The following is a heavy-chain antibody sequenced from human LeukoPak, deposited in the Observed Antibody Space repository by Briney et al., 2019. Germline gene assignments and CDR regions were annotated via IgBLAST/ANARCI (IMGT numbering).Heavy chain of an antibody. J-gene: IGHJ4*02. CDR3: ARVPSSISSTAIIFYYFDY. D-gene: IGHD2-21*02. V-gene: IGHV3-11*06. CDR1: GFTFSDYY. CDR2: ISSSSRYT. Sequence: GGSLRLSCAASGFTFSDYYMSWIRQAPGKGLVWVSYISSSSRYTNYADSAKGRFTISRDNAKNSLYLQMTSLRAEDTAVYYCARVPSSISSTAIIFYYFDYWGQGTLVTVSS.